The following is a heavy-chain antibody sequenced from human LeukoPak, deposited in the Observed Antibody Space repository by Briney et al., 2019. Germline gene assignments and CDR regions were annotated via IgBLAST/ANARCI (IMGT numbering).Heavy chain of an antibody. CDR1: GGSISSYY. CDR3: ARVGSYYDAFDI. J-gene: IGHJ3*02. V-gene: IGHV4-59*01. CDR2: IYYSGSN. Sequence: SETLSLTCTVSGGSISSYYWSWIRQPPGKGLEWIGYIYYSGSNKYNPSLKSRVTISVDTSKNQFSLKLSSVTAADTAVYYCARVGSYYDAFDIWGQGTMVTVSS. D-gene: IGHD1-26*01.